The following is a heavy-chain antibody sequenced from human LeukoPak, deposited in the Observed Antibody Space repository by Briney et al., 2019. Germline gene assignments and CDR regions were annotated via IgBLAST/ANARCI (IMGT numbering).Heavy chain of an antibody. J-gene: IGHJ5*02. CDR3: ARDRGSGTLNNWFDP. V-gene: IGHV4-4*02. Sequence: SGTLSLTCAVFGGSISSSNWWSWVRQPPGKGLEWIGEIYHSRSTNYNPSLKSRVTISVDKSKNQFSLKLTSVTAADTAVYYCARDRGSGTLNNWFDPWGQGALVTVSS. CDR2: IYHSRST. D-gene: IGHD3-10*01. CDR1: GGSISSSNW.